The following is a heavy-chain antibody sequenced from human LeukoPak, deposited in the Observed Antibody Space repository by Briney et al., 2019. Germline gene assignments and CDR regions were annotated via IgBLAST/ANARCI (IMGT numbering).Heavy chain of an antibody. Sequence: GGSLRLSCAASGFTFSSYGMHWVRQAPGKELEWVAFVRNDGSNTYYVDSLKGRFTISRDNSKGTVYLQMNSLRAEDSAVYYWATSVGFYDTSGYYPLWGQGTLVTVSS. CDR1: GFTFSSYG. CDR2: VRNDGSNT. J-gene: IGHJ4*02. V-gene: IGHV3-30*02. D-gene: IGHD3-22*01. CDR3: ATSVGFYDTSGYYPL.